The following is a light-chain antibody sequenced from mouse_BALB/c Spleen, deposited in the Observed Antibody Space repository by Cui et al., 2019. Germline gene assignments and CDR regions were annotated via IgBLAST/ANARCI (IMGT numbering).Light chain of an antibody. CDR2: DTS. Sequence: QIVLTQSPAIMSASPGDKVTMTCSASSSVSYMYWYQQKPGSSPRLLIYDTSNLASGVPVRFSGSGSGTSYSLTISRMEAEDAATYYCQQWSSYPYTFGGGTKLEIK. CDR1: SSVSY. V-gene: IGKV4-55*01. J-gene: IGKJ2*01. CDR3: QQWSSYPYT.